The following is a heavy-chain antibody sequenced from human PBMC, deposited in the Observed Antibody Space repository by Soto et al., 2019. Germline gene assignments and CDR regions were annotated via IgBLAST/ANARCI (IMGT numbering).Heavy chain of an antibody. J-gene: IGHJ5*02. Sequence: ASVKVSCKASGYTFTSYGISWVRQAPGQGLEWMGWISAYNGNTNYAQKLQGRVTMTTDTSTSTAYMELRSLRSDDTAVYYCARDVRLWFGELLYMGFDPWGQGTLVTVSS. V-gene: IGHV1-18*01. D-gene: IGHD3-10*01. CDR1: GYTFTSYG. CDR2: ISAYNGNT. CDR3: ARDVRLWFGELLYMGFDP.